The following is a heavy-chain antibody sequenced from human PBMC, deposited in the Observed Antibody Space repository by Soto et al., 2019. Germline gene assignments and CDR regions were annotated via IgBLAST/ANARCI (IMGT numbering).Heavy chain of an antibody. Sequence: QVQLVQSGAEVKKPGSSVKVSCKASGGTFSSYAISWVRQAPGQGLEWMGGIIPIFGTANYAQKFQGRVTITADESTSKAYMELSSLRSEDTAVYYCARECIAAAGYYYYYGMDVWGQGTTVTVSS. CDR1: GGTFSSYA. CDR2: IIPIFGTA. J-gene: IGHJ6*02. D-gene: IGHD6-13*01. V-gene: IGHV1-69*01. CDR3: ARECIAAAGYYYYYGMDV.